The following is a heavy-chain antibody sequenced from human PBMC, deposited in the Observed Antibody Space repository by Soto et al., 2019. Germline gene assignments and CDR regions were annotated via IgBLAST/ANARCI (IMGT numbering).Heavy chain of an antibody. Sequence: QVQLQQWGAGLLKPSETLALTCAVYGGSFRGYYWSWIRQPPGKGLEWIGELNHSGSTNYNPSLKSVVTISGDTSKNQFSLKMSSVTAADPAVYYWERALGYCSGGSCYSPFDYWGQGTLVTVSS. CDR3: ERALGYCSGGSCYSPFDY. CDR1: GGSFRGYY. J-gene: IGHJ4*02. V-gene: IGHV4-34*01. CDR2: LNHSGST. D-gene: IGHD2-15*01.